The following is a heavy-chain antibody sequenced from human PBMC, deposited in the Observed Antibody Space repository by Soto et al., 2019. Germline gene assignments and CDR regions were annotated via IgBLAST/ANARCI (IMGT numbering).Heavy chain of an antibody. CDR1: GYTFAGYY. CDR3: ARDVGSGSYSTPATYYYGMDV. CDR2: INPNSGGT. D-gene: IGHD3-10*01. V-gene: IGHV1-2*02. Sequence: GASVKVSCKASGYTFAGYYMHWVRQAPGQGLEWMGWINPNSGGTNYAQKFQGRVTMTRDTSISTAYMELSRLRSDDTAVYYCARDVGSGSYSTPATYYYGMDVWGQGTTVTAP. J-gene: IGHJ6*02.